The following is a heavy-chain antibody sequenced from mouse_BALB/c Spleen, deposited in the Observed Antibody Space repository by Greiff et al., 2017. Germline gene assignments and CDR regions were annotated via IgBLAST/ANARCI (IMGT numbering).Heavy chain of an antibody. D-gene: IGHD2-13*01. CDR1: GFAFSSYD. CDR2: ISSGSSTI. J-gene: IGHJ2*01. Sequence: DVKLVESGGGLVKPGGSLKLSCAASGFAFSSYDMSWVRQTPEKRLEWVAYISSGSSTIYYADTVKGRFTISRDNPKNTLFLQMTSLRSEDTAMYYCARGLQYYFDYWGQGTTLTVSS. CDR3: ARGLQYYFDY. V-gene: IGHV5-12-1*01.